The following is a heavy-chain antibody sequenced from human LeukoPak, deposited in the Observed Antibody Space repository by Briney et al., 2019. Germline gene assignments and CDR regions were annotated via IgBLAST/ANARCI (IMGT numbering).Heavy chain of an antibody. J-gene: IGHJ5*01. D-gene: IGHD3-10*01. Sequence: PSETLSLTCTVSGASISNSNYYWGWIRQPPGKGLEWIGSVYYPGSPYYSPSLKTRVTISVDTPKNQFSLKLSSVTAADTAVYFCARSHFYGSGVDSWGQGTLVTVSS. CDR3: ARSHFYGSGVDS. CDR1: GASISNSNYY. CDR2: VYYPGSP. V-gene: IGHV4-39*01.